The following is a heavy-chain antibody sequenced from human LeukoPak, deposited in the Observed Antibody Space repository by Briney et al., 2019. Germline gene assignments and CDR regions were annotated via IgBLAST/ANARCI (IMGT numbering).Heavy chain of an antibody. CDR1: GFTFSSYG. CDR3: AKGPGSGSYPSY. CDR2: ISYDGSNK. Sequence: GGSLRLSCAASGFTFSSYGMHWVRQAPGKGLEWVAVISYDGSNKYYADSVKGRFTISRDNSKNTLYLQMDSLRAEDTAVYYCAKGPGSGSYPSYWGQGTLVTVSS. V-gene: IGHV3-30*18. D-gene: IGHD3-10*01. J-gene: IGHJ4*02.